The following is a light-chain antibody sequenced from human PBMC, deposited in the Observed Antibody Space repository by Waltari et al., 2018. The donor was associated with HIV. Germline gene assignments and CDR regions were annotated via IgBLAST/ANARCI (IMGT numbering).Light chain of an antibody. CDR1: NTDVGGYNL. Sequence: QSALTQPASVSGSPGQSITIFCTGTNTDVGGYNLVSWYQHHPGKAPKLLISEVRNRPSGISTRFSGSKSGNTASLSISGLQAEDEADYYCTSYTRDMTVVFGGGTRLTVL. CDR2: EVR. CDR3: TSYTRDMTVV. V-gene: IGLV2-14*01. J-gene: IGLJ2*01.